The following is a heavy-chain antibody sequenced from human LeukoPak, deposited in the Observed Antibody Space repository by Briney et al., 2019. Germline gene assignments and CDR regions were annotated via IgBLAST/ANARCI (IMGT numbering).Heavy chain of an antibody. Sequence: PETLSLTCTVSGGSLSNFYWSWLRQAAGKRLEWIGLIYTTGITDYNPSLKSRVTMSIDTSKNQFSLRLSSVTAADTAVYYCARDLGRYDYWGHGTLVAVSS. CDR3: ARDLGRYDY. D-gene: IGHD1-26*01. J-gene: IGHJ4*01. CDR2: IYTTGIT. CDR1: GGSLSNFY. V-gene: IGHV4-4*07.